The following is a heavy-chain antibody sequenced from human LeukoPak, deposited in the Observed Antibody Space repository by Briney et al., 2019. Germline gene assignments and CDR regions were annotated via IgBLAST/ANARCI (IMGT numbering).Heavy chain of an antibody. D-gene: IGHD2-2*01. J-gene: IGHJ4*02. CDR1: GGSISSGGYY. CDR3: ARRSRGPAAIFNY. Sequence: SQTLSLTCTVSGGSISSGGYYWSWVRQHPGKGLEWIGYIYYSGSTYYNPSLKSRVTISVDTSKNQFSLKLSSVTAADTAVYYCARRSRGPAAIFNYWCQGTLVTVSP. V-gene: IGHV4-31*03. CDR2: IYYSGST.